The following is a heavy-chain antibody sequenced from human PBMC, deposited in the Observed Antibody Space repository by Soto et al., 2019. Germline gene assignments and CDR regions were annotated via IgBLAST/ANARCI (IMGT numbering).Heavy chain of an antibody. D-gene: IGHD2-21*01. CDR1: GFTFSNYG. J-gene: IGHJ4*02. CDR3: ARGRLGGDYIDY. V-gene: IGHV3-33*01. CDR2: IWYNGSNK. Sequence: QVHLVESGGGVVQPGRSLRLSCAASGFTFSNYGMHWVRQAPGKGLEWVAVIWYNGSNKYYVDSVKGRFTISRDNSKNTLYLQMNSLRAEDTAVYYCARGRLGGDYIDYWGQGTLVTVSP.